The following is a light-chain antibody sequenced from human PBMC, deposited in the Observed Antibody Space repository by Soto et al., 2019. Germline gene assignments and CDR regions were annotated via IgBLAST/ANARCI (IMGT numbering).Light chain of an antibody. CDR3: TSYTPTGALV. V-gene: IGLV2-14*02. J-gene: IGLJ6*01. CDR2: EAT. CDR1: SNDVGRYNL. Sequence: QSALTQPASVSGSPEQSITISCTGTSNDVGRYNLVSWYQQHPGKAPKVMIYEATKRPSGVSNRFSGSKSGNTASLTISGLQSEDEADYYCTSYTPTGALVFGSGTKLTVL.